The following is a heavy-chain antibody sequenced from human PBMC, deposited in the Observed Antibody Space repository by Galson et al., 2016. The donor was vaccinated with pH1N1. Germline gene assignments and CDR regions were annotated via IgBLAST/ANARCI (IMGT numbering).Heavy chain of an antibody. J-gene: IGHJ5*02. V-gene: IGHV2-5*01. CDR2: IYWNDDK. D-gene: IGHD4-17*01. Sequence: PALVKPTQTLTLTCTFSGFSLSTSGVTVGWIRQPPGKALEWLALIYWNDDKRYSPSLKSRLTIIKDTSKNQVVLTMTNMDPVDTATYYCARFLYGDYSNWFAPWVQGTLVTVSS. CDR1: GFSLSTSGVT. CDR3: ARFLYGDYSNWFAP.